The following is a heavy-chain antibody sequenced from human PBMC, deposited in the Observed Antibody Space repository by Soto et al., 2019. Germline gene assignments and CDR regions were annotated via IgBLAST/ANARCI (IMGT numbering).Heavy chain of an antibody. CDR3: ARLHLPALQGAFDI. J-gene: IGHJ3*02. D-gene: IGHD2-2*01. V-gene: IGHV4-4*07. CDR2: INTSGRT. Sequence: WTWLRQSAGKGLEWIGRINTSGRTTYNPSLKSRVTMSIDTSKNQFSLTLISVTAADTALYYCARLHLPALQGAFDIWGQGTMVTVSS.